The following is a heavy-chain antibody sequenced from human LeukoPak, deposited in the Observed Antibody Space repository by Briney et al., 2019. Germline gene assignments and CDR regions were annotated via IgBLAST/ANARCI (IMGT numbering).Heavy chain of an antibody. D-gene: IGHD4-17*01. CDR1: GFTFSSYA. CDR2: ISGSGGST. J-gene: IGHJ4*02. CDR3: ARAPFGDPPDY. V-gene: IGHV3-23*01. Sequence: GGSLRLSCAASGFTFSSYALSWVRQAPGKGLELVSAISGSGGSTYYADSVKGRFTISRDNSKNTLYLQMNSLRAEDTAVYYCARAPFGDPPDYWGQGTLVTVSS.